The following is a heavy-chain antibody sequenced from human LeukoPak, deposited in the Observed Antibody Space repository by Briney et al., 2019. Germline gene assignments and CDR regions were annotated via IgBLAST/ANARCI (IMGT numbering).Heavy chain of an antibody. D-gene: IGHD3-10*01. V-gene: IGHV1-18*04. CDR3: ARSYGSGSYYSPTLYYYYYGMDV. Sequence: ASVKVSCKASGYTFTSYYMHWVRQAPGQGLEWMGWISAYNGNTNYAQKLQGRVTMTTDTSTSTAYMELRSLRSDDTAVYYCARSYGSGSYYSPTLYYYYYGMDVWGQGTTVTVSS. CDR2: ISAYNGNT. J-gene: IGHJ6*02. CDR1: GYTFTSYY.